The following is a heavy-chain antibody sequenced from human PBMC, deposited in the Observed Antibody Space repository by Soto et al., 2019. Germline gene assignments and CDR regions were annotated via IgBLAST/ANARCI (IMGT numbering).Heavy chain of an antibody. V-gene: IGHV3-23*01. CDR3: ANDLTYYHDSSGYN. Sequence: PGGSLRLSCAGSGFTFSSYAMSWVRQAPGKGLEWVSAISGSGGSTYYADSVKGRFTISRDNSKNTLYLHMSSLRAEDTAVFYCANDLTYYHDSSGYNWGQGTLVTVSS. CDR2: ISGSGGST. CDR1: GFTFSSYA. D-gene: IGHD3-22*01. J-gene: IGHJ4*02.